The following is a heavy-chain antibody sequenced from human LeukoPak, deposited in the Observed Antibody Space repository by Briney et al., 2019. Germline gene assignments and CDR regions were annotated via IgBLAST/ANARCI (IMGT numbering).Heavy chain of an antibody. D-gene: IGHD3-22*01. CDR2: IYHSGST. V-gene: IGHV4-39*07. CDR1: GDSINSGHYY. Sequence: SETLSLTCSVSGDSINSGHYYWAWIRQPPGKGLEWIGTIYHSGSTYYNPSLKSRVTISVDTSKNQFSLKLSSVTAADTAVYYCARAGRITMIVGYFDYWGQGTLVTVSS. CDR3: ARAGRITMIVGYFDY. J-gene: IGHJ4*02.